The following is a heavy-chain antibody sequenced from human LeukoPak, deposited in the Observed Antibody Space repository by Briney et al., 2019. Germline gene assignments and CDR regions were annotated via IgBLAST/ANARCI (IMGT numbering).Heavy chain of an antibody. CDR3: AKDLTNWNYDWSSPDY. CDR2: ISYDGSNK. V-gene: IGHV3-30*18. J-gene: IGHJ4*02. D-gene: IGHD1-7*01. Sequence: PGGSLRLSCAASGFTFSSYGMHWVRQAPGKGLEWVAVISYDGSNKYYADSVKGRFTISRDNSKNTLYLQMNSLRAEDTAVYYCAKDLTNWNYDWSSPDYWGQGTLVTVSS. CDR1: GFTFSSYG.